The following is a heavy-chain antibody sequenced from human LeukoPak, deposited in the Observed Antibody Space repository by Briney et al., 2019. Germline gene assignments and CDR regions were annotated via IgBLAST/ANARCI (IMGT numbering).Heavy chain of an antibody. V-gene: IGHV4-34*01. CDR1: GGSFSGYY. CDR2: INHSGGT. Sequence: ASETLSLTCAVYGGSFSGYYWSWIRQPPGKGLEWIGEINHSGGTNYNPSLKSRVTISVDTSKNQFSLKLSSVTAADTAVYYCARDHYYDSSGYYPYYFDYWGQGTLVTVSS. J-gene: IGHJ4*02. D-gene: IGHD3-22*01. CDR3: ARDHYYDSSGYYPYYFDY.